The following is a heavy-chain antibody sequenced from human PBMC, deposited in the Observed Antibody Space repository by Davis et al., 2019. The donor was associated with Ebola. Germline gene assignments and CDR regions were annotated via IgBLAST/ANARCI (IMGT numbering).Heavy chain of an antibody. CDR3: ARGHSPPHIVVVPAAHPIYYYGMDV. V-gene: IGHV1-8*02. D-gene: IGHD2-2*01. CDR1: GYTFTSYG. J-gene: IGHJ6*02. CDR2: MNPNSGNT. Sequence: ASVKVSCKASGYTFTSYGISWVRQAPGQGLEWMGWMNPNSGNTGYAQKFQGRVTMTRNTSISTVYMELSSLRSEDTAVYYCARGHSPPHIVVVPAAHPIYYYGMDVWGQGTTVTVSS.